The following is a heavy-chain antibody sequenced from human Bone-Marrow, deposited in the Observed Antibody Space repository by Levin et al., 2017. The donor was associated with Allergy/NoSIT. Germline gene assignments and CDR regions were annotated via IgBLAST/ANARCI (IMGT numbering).Heavy chain of an antibody. V-gene: IGHV3-30*04. CDR3: ATAGESGSYFDY. D-gene: IGHD1-26*01. CDR1: GFTFSSYI. CDR2: ISFDGSNK. Sequence: GGSLRLSCAASGFTFSSYIMHWVRQAPGKGLEWVTVISFDGSNKHYADSVKGRFTISRDNSKNTLYLQMNSLRAEDTAVYYCATAGESGSYFDYWGQGTLVTVSS. J-gene: IGHJ4*02.